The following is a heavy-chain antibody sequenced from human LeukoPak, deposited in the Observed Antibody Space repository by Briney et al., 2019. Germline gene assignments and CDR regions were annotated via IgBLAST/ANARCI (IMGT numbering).Heavy chain of an antibody. D-gene: IGHD3-16*01. J-gene: IGHJ5*02. Sequence: GGSLRLSCVASGFSLTTYGMLWVRQAPGKGLQWVAFMRSDGTSKYYGGPVEGRFTISRDNSKSTLYLLMNSLSAEGTGIYYCAKDRPIKGGFDPWGQGTPVTVSS. CDR2: MRSDGTSK. V-gene: IGHV3-30*02. CDR1: GFSLTTYG. CDR3: AKDRPIKGGFDP.